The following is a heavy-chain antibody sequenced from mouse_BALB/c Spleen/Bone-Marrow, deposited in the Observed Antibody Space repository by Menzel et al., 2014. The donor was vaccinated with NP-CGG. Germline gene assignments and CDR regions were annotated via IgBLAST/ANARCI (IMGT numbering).Heavy chain of an antibody. CDR2: INPYIGDT. J-gene: IGHJ3*01. D-gene: IGHD2-3*01. CDR3: GGQDGYYGGFAY. Sequence: DVQLQESGPELVRPGASVKISCKASGYSFTGYFMNWVKQSHGKSLEWIGRINPYIGDTFYNQKFKGKGTLTVDKSSSTAHMELLSLTSEDSAVYYCGGQDGYYGGFAYWGQGTLVTVSA. CDR1: GYSFTGYF. V-gene: IGHV1-37*01.